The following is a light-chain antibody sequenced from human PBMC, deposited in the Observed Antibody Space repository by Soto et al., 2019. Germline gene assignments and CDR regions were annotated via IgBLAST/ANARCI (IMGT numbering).Light chain of an antibody. Sequence: DIQMTQSPSTLSASVGDRVTITCRASQSISSWLAWYQQKPGKAPNLLIYTASTLQSGVPSRFSGSGSGTEFTLTISSLQPDDFATYYCQQYNSYSPSFGGGTKVDI. J-gene: IGKJ4*01. V-gene: IGKV1-5*01. CDR2: TAS. CDR1: QSISSW. CDR3: QQYNSYSPS.